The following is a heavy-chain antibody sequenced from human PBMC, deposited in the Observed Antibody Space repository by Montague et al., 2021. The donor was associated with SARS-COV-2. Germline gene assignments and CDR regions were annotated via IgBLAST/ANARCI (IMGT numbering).Heavy chain of an antibody. D-gene: IGHD3-10*01. V-gene: IGHV4-34*01. CDR1: SGSFRGYY. CDR2: INHSGST. J-gene: IGHJ6*02. Sequence: TLSLTCAVSSGSFRGYYWSWIRQPPGKGLEWIGEINHSGSTTYNPSLESRVSISVDTSNKQFSLKVTSVTAADTAVYYCARLGAITLVRGITKADFSNYDMDVWGQGTTVTVSS. CDR3: ARLGAITLVRGITKADFSNYDMDV.